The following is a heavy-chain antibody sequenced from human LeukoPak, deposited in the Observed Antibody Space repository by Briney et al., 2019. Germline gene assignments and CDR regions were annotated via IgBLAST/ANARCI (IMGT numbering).Heavy chain of an antibody. CDR2: INPNSGGT. V-gene: IGHV1-2*02. D-gene: IGHD3-16*02. CDR1: GYTFTGYY. Sequence: GASVKVSCKASGYTFTGYYMHWVRQAPGQGLEWMGWINPNSGGTNYAQKFQGRVTMTRDTSISTAYMELSRLRSDDTAVYYCARDFFQPANYVWGSYRGPDYWGQGTLVTVSS. CDR3: ARDFFQPANYVWGSYRGPDY. J-gene: IGHJ4*02.